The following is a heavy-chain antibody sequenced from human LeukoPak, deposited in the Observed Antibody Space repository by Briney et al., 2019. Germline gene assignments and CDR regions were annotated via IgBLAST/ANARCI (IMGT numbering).Heavy chain of an antibody. CDR3: ARERRYYDSSGYQDLEYFQH. V-gene: IGHV1-69*05. D-gene: IGHD3-22*01. CDR1: GGTFGSYA. J-gene: IGHJ1*01. CDR2: IIPIFGTA. Sequence: ASVKVSCKASGGTFGSYAISWVRQAPGQGLEWMGRIIPIFGTANYAQRFQGRVTITTDESTSTAYMELSSLRSEDTAVYYCARERRYYDSSGYQDLEYFQHWGQGTLVTVSS.